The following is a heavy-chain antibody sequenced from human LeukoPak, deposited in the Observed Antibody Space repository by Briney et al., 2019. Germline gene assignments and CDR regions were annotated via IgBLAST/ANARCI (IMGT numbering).Heavy chain of an antibody. CDR1: GFTFSSYA. CDR2: ISGSGGST. CDR3: ARDRSSREGPFDY. D-gene: IGHD6-13*01. Sequence: GGSLRLSCAASGFTFSSYAMSWVRQAPGKGLEWVSAISGSGGSTYYADSVKGRFTISRDNSKNTLYLQMNSLRAEDTAVYCCARDRSSREGPFDYWGQGTLVTVSS. V-gene: IGHV3-23*01. J-gene: IGHJ4*02.